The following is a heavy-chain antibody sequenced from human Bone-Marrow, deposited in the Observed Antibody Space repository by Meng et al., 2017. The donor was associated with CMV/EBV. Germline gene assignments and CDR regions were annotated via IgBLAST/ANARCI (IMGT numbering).Heavy chain of an antibody. V-gene: IGHV3-9*01. Sequence: GGSLRLSCAASGFTFDDYAMHWVRQAPGKGLEWVSHISWNSGNIGYADSVKGRFTISRDNAKNSLYLQMNSLRAEDTALYYCAKDTHYYDTGGAFDIWGQGTMVTVSS. J-gene: IGHJ3*02. CDR2: ISWNSGNI. CDR1: GFTFDDYA. CDR3: AKDTHYYDTGGAFDI. D-gene: IGHD3-22*01.